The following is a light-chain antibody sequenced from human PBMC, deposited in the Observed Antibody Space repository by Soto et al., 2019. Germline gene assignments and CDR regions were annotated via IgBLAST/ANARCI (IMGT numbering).Light chain of an antibody. J-gene: IGLJ2*01. CDR2: YDS. CDR1: KIGSKS. CDR3: QVWDSSSDHVV. Sequence: SYELTQPPSVSVAPGKTARITCGGNKIGSKSVHWYQQKPGQAPVLVIYYDSDRPSGIPERFSGCNSGNTATLTISRVEAGDEAAYYCQVWDSSSDHVVFGGGTKLTVL. V-gene: IGLV3-21*04.